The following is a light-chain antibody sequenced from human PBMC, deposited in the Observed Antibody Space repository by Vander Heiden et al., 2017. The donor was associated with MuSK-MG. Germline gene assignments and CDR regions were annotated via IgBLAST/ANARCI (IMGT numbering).Light chain of an antibody. Sequence: IVMTQSPGSLALSLGERATINCKSSQNVLYSANNKNYLGCYQDDLGQPPKPLIYWVSTRLSEVRDRFSGRGPVTDLTLTVRSMQAEDMAVYYCGQDDSDPRTFGQGTKLEIK. V-gene: IGKV4-1*01. J-gene: IGKJ1*01. CDR1: QNVLYSANNKNY. CDR2: WVS. CDR3: GQDDSDPRT.